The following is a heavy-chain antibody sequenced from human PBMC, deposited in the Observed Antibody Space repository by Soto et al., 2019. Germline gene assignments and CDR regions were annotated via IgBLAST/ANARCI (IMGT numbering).Heavy chain of an antibody. J-gene: IGHJ6*03. Sequence: ASVKVSCKVSGYTLTELSMHWVRQAPGKGLEWMGGFDPEDGETIYAQKFQGRVTMTEDTSTDTAYMELSSLRSEDTAVYYCATSHYGSGRKGPYYYYMDVWGKGTTVTVSS. D-gene: IGHD3-10*01. CDR2: FDPEDGET. CDR1: GYTLTELS. CDR3: ATSHYGSGRKGPYYYYMDV. V-gene: IGHV1-24*01.